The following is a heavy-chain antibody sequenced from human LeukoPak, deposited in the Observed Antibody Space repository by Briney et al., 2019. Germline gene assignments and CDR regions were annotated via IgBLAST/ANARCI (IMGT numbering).Heavy chain of an antibody. CDR2: IYYSGST. CDR1: GGSISSSSYY. V-gene: IGHV4-39*01. Sequence: SETLSLTCTVSGGSISSSSYYWGWIRQPPGKGLEWIGSIYYSGSTYYNPSLKSRVTISVDTSKNQFSLKLSSVTAADTAVYYCARGRKLMFRCSSSWYDGVFPHFDYWGQGTLVTVSS. D-gene: IGHD6-13*01. J-gene: IGHJ4*02. CDR3: ARGRKLMFRCSSSWYDGVFPHFDY.